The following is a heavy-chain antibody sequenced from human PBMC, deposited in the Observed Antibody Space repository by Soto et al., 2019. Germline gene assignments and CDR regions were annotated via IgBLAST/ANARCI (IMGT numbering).Heavy chain of an antibody. D-gene: IGHD2-2*01. CDR2: ISAYNGNS. V-gene: IGHV1-18*04. J-gene: IGHJ6*02. Sequence: QVQLVQSGAEVKKPGASVKVTCKASTYAFTSYGITWVRQAPGQGLEWVGWISAYNGNSNYAQKYEGTVTMTTDTSTSTAYMELSSLRSDDTAVYYCARIADCSTTSCSFPSRFHVRGYYYYYGLDVWGQGTTVTVSS. CDR1: TYAFTSYG. CDR3: ARIADCSTTSCSFPSRFHVRGYYYYYGLDV.